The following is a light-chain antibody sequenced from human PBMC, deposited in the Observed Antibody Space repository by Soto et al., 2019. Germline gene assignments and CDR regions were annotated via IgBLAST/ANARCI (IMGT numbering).Light chain of an antibody. Sequence: DIQITQSPSSLSASVGDRVTITCQASQDISNSLNWFQQKPGKAPQLLIYDASNLETGVPSRFSGSGSGTVFIFTISSLQPEDIATYYCQQYDTLLTFGQGTRLEIK. CDR2: DAS. V-gene: IGKV1-33*01. CDR1: QDISNS. J-gene: IGKJ5*01. CDR3: QQYDTLLT.